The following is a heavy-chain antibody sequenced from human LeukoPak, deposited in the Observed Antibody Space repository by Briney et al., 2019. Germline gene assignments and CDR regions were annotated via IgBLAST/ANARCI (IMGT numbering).Heavy chain of an antibody. CDR1: GGSISSSSYY. CDR2: INHSGST. D-gene: IGHD5-24*01. CDR3: ASARRVYFDY. V-gene: IGHV4-39*07. J-gene: IGHJ4*02. Sequence: SETLSLTCTVSGGSISSSSYYWSWIRQPPGKGLEWIGEINHSGSTNYNPSLKSRVTISVDTSKNQFSLKLSSVTAADTAVYYCASARRVYFDYWGQGTLVTVSS.